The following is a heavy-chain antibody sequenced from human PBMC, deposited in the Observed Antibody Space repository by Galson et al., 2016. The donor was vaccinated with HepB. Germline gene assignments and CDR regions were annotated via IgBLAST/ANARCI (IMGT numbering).Heavy chain of an antibody. D-gene: IGHD6-13*01. Sequence: ETLSLTCTVSGGSISGYYWSWIRQPPGKGLEWIGYIYYSGNTNYKPSLKSRVTISVGTSKNQFSLRLSSVTAADTAVYYCARLKQLELKDGYYYYAMDVWGQGTTVTVSS. CDR3: ARLKQLELKDGYYYYAMDV. CDR1: GGSISGYY. V-gene: IGHV4-59*01. J-gene: IGHJ6*02. CDR2: IYYSGNT.